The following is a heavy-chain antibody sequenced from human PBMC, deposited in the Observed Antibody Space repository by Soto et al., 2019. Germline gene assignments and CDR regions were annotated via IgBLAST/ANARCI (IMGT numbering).Heavy chain of an antibody. CDR1: GGSISSSSYY. CDR3: ARLDIVVVVAATGAFDI. D-gene: IGHD2-15*01. CDR2: IYYSGST. V-gene: IGHV4-39*01. Sequence: TLSLTCTVSGGSISSSSYYWGWIRQPPGKGLEWIGSIYYSGSTYYNPSLKSRVTISVDTSKNQFSLKLSSVTAADTAVYYCARLDIVVVVAATGAFDIWGQGTMVTVSS. J-gene: IGHJ3*02.